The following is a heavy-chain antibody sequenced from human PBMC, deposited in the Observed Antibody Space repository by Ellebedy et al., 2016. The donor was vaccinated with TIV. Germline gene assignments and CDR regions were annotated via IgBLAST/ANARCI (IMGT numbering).Heavy chain of an antibody. Sequence: MPSETLSLTCTVSGGSISSYYWSWIRQPPGKGLEWIGYIYYSGSTNYNPSLKSRVTISVDTSKNQFSLKLSSVTAADTAVYYCARDQVGSRRTLGGYWGQGTLVTVSS. CDR1: GGSISSYY. V-gene: IGHV4-59*01. CDR2: IYYSGST. J-gene: IGHJ4*02. CDR3: ARDQVGSRRTLGGY. D-gene: IGHD1-14*01.